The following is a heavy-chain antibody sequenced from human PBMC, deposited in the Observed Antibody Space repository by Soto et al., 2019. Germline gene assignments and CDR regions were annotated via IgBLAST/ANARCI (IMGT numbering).Heavy chain of an antibody. J-gene: IGHJ4*02. D-gene: IGHD4-17*01. Sequence: ASVKVSCKASGYTFTSYDINLVRQATGQGLEWMGWMNPNSGNTGYAQKFQGRVTMTRNTSISTAYMELSSLRSEDTAMYYCARGRRGDYVFAYWGQGTLVTVSS. CDR1: GYTFTSYD. CDR2: MNPNSGNT. CDR3: ARGRRGDYVFAY. V-gene: IGHV1-8*01.